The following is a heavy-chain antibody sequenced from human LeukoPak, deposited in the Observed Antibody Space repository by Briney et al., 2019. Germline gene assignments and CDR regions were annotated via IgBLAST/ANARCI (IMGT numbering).Heavy chain of an antibody. J-gene: IGHJ4*02. CDR3: ARVVGCSSTSCSNFDY. CDR2: IYSSGNT. V-gene: IGHV4-59*10. CDR1: DRSFSGYY. Sequence: SETLSLTCAVYDRSFSGYYWTWIRQPAGKGLEWIGRIYSSGNTNYNPSLESRVTMSIDTSKNQFSLKLSSVTAADTAVYYCARVVGCSSTSCSNFDYWGQGTLVTVSS. D-gene: IGHD2-2*01.